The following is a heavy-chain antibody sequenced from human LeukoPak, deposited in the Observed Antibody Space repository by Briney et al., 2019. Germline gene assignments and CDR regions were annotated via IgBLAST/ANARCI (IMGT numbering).Heavy chain of an antibody. CDR1: GYTFTSYG. J-gene: IGHJ4*02. CDR3: ALYGSGWNFDY. CDR2: ISAYIGHT. V-gene: IGHV1-18*01. D-gene: IGHD6-19*01. Sequence: ASVKLSCKASGYTFTSYGINWVRQAPGQGLEWMGWISAYIGHTNYAQKFQGRLAMTTDTSTSTAYMELRSLRSDDTAVYYCALYGSGWNFDYWGQGSVATVSS.